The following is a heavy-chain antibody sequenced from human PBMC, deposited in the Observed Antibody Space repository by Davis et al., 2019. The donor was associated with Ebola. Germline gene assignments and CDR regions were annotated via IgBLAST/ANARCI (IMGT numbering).Heavy chain of an antibody. D-gene: IGHD2-15*01. V-gene: IGHV4-34*01. J-gene: IGHJ4*02. Sequence: SETLSLTCAVYGGSFSGYYWSWIRQPPGKGLEWIGEINHSRSTNYNPSLKSRVTISVDTSKNQFSLKLSSVTAADTAVYYCARARLPYYFDYWGQGTLVTVSS. CDR3: ARARLPYYFDY. CDR2: INHSRST. CDR1: GGSFSGYY.